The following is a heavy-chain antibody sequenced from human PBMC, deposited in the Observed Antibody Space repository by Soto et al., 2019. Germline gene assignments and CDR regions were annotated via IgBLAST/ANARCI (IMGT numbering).Heavy chain of an antibody. D-gene: IGHD1-1*01. CDR2: IGGGGDAI. CDR3: AKTPDYRIDVVGTTFHF. CDR1: GFGFYSYA. J-gene: IGHJ4*02. Sequence: QPGGSLRLSCAASGFGFYSYAMSWIRQGPGMGLEWVSTIGGGGDAIHYADSVKGRFTISRDNSNNTLFLQMESLRVEDTAVYYCAKTPDYRIDVVGTTFHFWGQGILVTVSS. V-gene: IGHV3-23*01.